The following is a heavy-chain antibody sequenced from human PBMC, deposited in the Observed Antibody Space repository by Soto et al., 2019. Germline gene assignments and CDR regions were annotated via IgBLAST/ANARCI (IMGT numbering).Heavy chain of an antibody. CDR1: GHALSYNY. Sequence: QVQLVQSGAEVQKTGASVRISCKTSGHALSYNYIHWVRQAPGQGLEWMGFKNPTTRYTLAAQEVQGRVTMTRDPSTTTFYLELSSLTAEDTAMDFCAKESGGFEFCGQGTQVTVSP. D-gene: IGHD3-3*01. CDR2: KNPTTRYT. CDR3: AKESGGFEF. J-gene: IGHJ4*02. V-gene: IGHV1-46*01.